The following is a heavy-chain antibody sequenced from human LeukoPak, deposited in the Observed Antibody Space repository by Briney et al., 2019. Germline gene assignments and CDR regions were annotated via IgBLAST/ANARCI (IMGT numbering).Heavy chain of an antibody. D-gene: IGHD5-24*01. J-gene: IGHJ6*03. CDR2: ISSRIGAAI. CDR1: GFTFSDYY. CDR3: VRVGNRDQDYYYSYMDV. V-gene: IGHV3-11*01. Sequence: AESLRLSCAVSGFTFSDYYMRWIRQAPGKALEWVSYISSRIGAAIFYATSVKGRFTISRDNAQNSLYLQMDSLRAEDTALYYCVRVGNRDQDYYYSYMDVWGRGTTVTVSS.